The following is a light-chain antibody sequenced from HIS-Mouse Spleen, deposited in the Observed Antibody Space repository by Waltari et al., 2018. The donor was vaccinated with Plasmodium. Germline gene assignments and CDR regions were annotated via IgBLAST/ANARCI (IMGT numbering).Light chain of an antibody. J-gene: IGKJ2*01. Sequence: DIVMTQSPLSLPVTPGEPASISCRSSQSLLHSNGYNYLDWYLQKPGQSPQLLIYLGSNRDSAVPDRFSGSGSGTDFTLKISRVEAEDVGVYYCMQALQTPPTFGQGTKLEIK. V-gene: IGKV2-28*01. CDR2: LGS. CDR3: MQALQTPPT. CDR1: QSLLHSNGYNY.